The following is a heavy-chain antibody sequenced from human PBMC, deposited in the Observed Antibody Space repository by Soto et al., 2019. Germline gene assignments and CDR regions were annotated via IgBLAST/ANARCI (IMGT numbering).Heavy chain of an antibody. CDR3: ARGPAETGDFWSGYWSRNYYYGMDV. D-gene: IGHD3-3*01. CDR2: ISAYNGNT. J-gene: IGHJ6*02. V-gene: IGHV1-18*01. Sequence: GASVKVSCKASGYTFTSYGISWARQAPGQGLEWMGWISAYNGNTNYAQKLQGRVTMTTDTSTSTAYMELRSLRSDDTAVYYCARGPAETGDFWSGYWSRNYYYGMDVWGQGTTVTVSS. CDR1: GYTFTSYG.